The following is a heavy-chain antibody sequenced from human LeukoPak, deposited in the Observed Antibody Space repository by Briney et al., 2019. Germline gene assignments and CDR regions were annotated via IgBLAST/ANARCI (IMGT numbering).Heavy chain of an antibody. CDR1: GRPISCSSYY. V-gene: IGHV4-39*07. CDR3: GVVTAMTGAFHI. CDR2: IYYSERT. Sequence: PSETLSLTCSVSGRPISCSSYYRGSIRPPPGKGLEWIGSIYYSERTHPNPSLTSRLTISVDTSTNQLSLKLSSVPTAVTGVAYCGVVTAMTGAFHIWGQRRMVTASS. D-gene: IGHD5-18*01. J-gene: IGHJ3*02.